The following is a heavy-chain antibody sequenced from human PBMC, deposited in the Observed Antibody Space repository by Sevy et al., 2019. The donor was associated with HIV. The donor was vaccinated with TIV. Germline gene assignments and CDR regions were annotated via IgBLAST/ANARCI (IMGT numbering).Heavy chain of an antibody. D-gene: IGHD2-15*01. J-gene: IGHJ5*02. CDR2: ISSDGDNT. V-gene: IGHV3-30-3*01. CDR1: GFTFSRYA. CDR3: VREGAPYRNIRYCSGNNCFYNWFDP. Sequence: GGSLRLSCAGSGFTFSRYAMNWVRQAPGKGLEWVAIISSDGDNTYYADTVKGRFTISRDNSKNTVYLQMNRLRAEDTAFYYCVREGAPYRNIRYCSGNNCFYNWFDPWGQGTLVTVSS.